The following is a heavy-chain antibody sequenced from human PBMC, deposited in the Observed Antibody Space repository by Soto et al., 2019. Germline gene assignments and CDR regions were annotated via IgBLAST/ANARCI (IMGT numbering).Heavy chain of an antibody. CDR3: TSPTGYDSSIDY. CDR1: GYTFTGHW. D-gene: IGHD5-12*01. Sequence: GESLKISCQGSGYTFTGHWISWVRQMPGKGLEWMGRIDPSDSYTDYSPTVQGHVTMSADKSINTAYLQWSSLQASDTAVYYCTSPTGYDSSIDYWGQGTLVTVSS. CDR2: IDPSDSYT. J-gene: IGHJ4*02. V-gene: IGHV5-10-1*01.